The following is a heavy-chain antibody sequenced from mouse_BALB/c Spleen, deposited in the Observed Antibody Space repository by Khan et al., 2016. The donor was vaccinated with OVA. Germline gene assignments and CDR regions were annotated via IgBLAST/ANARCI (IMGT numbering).Heavy chain of an antibody. D-gene: IGHD1-1*01. J-gene: IGHJ2*01. CDR1: GYSFTGYF. Sequence: IQLVQSGPELVKPGASVKISCKASGYSFTGYFMNWVMQSHGKSLEWIGRINPHIGETLYNQKFKGKATLTVDESSRTAHMELRSLAPEDSAVYYCARKNGSDFDYWGQGTTLTVSS. CDR3: ARKNGSDFDY. V-gene: IGHV1-20*02. CDR2: INPHIGET.